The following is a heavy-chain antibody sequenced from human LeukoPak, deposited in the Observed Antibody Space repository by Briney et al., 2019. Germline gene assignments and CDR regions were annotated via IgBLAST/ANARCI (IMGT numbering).Heavy chain of an antibody. CDR2: ISGSGGST. Sequence: GRSLRLSCAASGFTFSSYAMSWVRQAPGKGLEWVSAISGSGGSTYYADSVKGRFTISRDNSKNTLYLQMNSLRAEDTAVYYCAMNTYGDYAFDYWGQGTLVTVSS. J-gene: IGHJ4*02. CDR1: GFTFSSYA. D-gene: IGHD4-17*01. V-gene: IGHV3-23*01. CDR3: AMNTYGDYAFDY.